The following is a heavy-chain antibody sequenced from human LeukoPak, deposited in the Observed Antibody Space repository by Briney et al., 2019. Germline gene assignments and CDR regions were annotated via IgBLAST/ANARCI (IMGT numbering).Heavy chain of an antibody. CDR3: ARGGHRYCSSTSCYWYY. CDR2: ISYDGSNK. J-gene: IGHJ4*02. Sequence: GGSLRLSCAASGFTFSSYAMHWVRQAPGKGLEWVAVISYDGSNKYYADSVKGRFTISRDNSKNTLYLQMNSLRAEDTAVYYCARGGHRYCSSTSCYWYYWGQGTLVTVSS. CDR1: GFTFSSYA. D-gene: IGHD2-2*01. V-gene: IGHV3-30-3*01.